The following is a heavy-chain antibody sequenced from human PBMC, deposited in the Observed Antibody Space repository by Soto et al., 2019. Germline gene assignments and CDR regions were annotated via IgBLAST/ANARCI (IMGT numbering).Heavy chain of an antibody. Sequence: PGGSLRLSCAASGFSFSDSWVDWVRQAPGKGPEWVANINQYGSEKNYVDSVKGRFTISRDNAKNSLYLQMNSLRVEDTAVYYCASLGRHGWGQGTTVTVPS. CDR1: GFSFSDSW. V-gene: IGHV3-7*01. CDR2: INQYGSEK. J-gene: IGHJ6*02. D-gene: IGHD3-16*01. CDR3: ASLGRHG.